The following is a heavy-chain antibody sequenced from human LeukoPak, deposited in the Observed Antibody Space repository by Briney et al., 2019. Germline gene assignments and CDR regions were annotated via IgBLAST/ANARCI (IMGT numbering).Heavy chain of an antibody. CDR1: GFTFSSYW. D-gene: IGHD3-10*01. CDR2: IKQDGSEK. CDR3: ARKTKVLLWFGESDDAFDI. Sequence: PGESLRLSCAASGFTFSSYWMSWVRQAPGKGLEWVANIKQDGSEKYYVDSVKGRFTISRDNAKNSLYLQMNSLRAEDTAVYYCARKTKVLLWFGESDDAFDIWGQGTMVTVSS. J-gene: IGHJ3*02. V-gene: IGHV3-7*01.